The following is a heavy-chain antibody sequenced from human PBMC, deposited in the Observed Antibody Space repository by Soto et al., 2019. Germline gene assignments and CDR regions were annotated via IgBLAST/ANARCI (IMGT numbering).Heavy chain of an antibody. Sequence: QVQLVQSGAEVKKLGSPVKASCRAFGGTSSSYLSGWWRQPPGQGLKWMGGIIPFFGTANYAQKFQGRVTITADESTSTAYMELSSLRSEDTAVYYCARGTNFGVVITPFDYWGQGTLVTVSS. D-gene: IGHD3-3*01. V-gene: IGHV1-69*01. CDR1: GGTSSSYL. CDR2: IIPFFGTA. J-gene: IGHJ4*02. CDR3: ARGTNFGVVITPFDY.